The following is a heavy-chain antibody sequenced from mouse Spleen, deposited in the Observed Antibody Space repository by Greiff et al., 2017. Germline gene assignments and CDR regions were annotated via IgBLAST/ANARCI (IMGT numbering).Heavy chain of an antibody. CDR3: ARGNIYSDV. Sequence: EVKLVESGPELVKPGASVKISCKASGYTFTDYYMNWVKQSHGKSLEWIGDINPNNGGTSYNQKFKGKATLTVDKSSSTAYMELRSLTSEDSAVYYCARGNIYSDVWGTGTTVTVSS. V-gene: IGHV1-26*01. CDR1: GYTFTDYY. D-gene: IGHD1-3*01. J-gene: IGHJ1*03. CDR2: INPNNGGT.